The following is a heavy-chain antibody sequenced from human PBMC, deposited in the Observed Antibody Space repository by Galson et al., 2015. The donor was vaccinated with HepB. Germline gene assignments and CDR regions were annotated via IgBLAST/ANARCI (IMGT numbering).Heavy chain of an antibody. CDR2: ISSGSSTI. V-gene: IGHV3-48*02. D-gene: IGHD1-26*01. J-gene: IGHJ6*02. CDR3: ARGREGGYYYYYGMDV. Sequence: SLRLSCAASGFTFSSYSMNWVRQAPGKGLEWVSYISSGSSTIYYADSVKGRFTISRDNAKNSLYLQMNSLRDEDTAVYYCARGREGGYYYYYGMDVWGQGTTVTVSS. CDR1: GFTFSSYS.